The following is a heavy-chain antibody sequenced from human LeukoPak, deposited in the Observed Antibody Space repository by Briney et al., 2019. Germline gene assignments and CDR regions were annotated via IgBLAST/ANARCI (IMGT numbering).Heavy chain of an antibody. J-gene: IGHJ4*02. V-gene: IGHV3-74*01. CDR2: IDSDGATT. D-gene: IGHD7-27*01. CDR3: ARGLLGIDDY. CDR1: GFTFSFFW. Sequence: GGSLRLSCAASGFTFSFFWMHRVRQAPGKGLVWVSRIDSDGATTGYADSVKGRFTISRDNAKNTLYLQMNSLRADDTAVYYCARGLLGIDDYWGQGTLVTVSS.